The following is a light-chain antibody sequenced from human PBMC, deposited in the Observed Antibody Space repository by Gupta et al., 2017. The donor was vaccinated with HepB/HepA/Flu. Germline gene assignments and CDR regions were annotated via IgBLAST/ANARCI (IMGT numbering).Light chain of an antibody. CDR3: QRYNGYSPRT. CDR2: RAS. J-gene: IGKJ1*01. CDR1: QTISTW. V-gene: IGKV1-5*03. Sequence: DVQLTQSPSTLAASVGDRVTSTCRASQTISTWLAWYQQKPGKAPQLLIYRASSLHSGVPSRFSGSGSGTDFTLTITNLQPEDFATYYCQRYNGYSPRTFGQGTKVEVK.